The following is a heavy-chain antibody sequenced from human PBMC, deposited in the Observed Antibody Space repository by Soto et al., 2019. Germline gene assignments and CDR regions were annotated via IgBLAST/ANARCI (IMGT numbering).Heavy chain of an antibody. Sequence: GGSRTHACPACDFSFSSGSINWVRQAPGKGLEWVGRIKSKTDGGTPDYAAPVKGRFAISRDDSKNMVYLQMNSLKTEDTGIYYCTNDSYSSIIVVRFDYWGHGTLVTVSS. CDR1: DFSFSSGS. V-gene: IGHV3-15*07. D-gene: IGHD3-22*01. J-gene: IGHJ4*01. CDR3: TNDSYSSIIVVRFDY. CDR2: IKSKTDGGTP.